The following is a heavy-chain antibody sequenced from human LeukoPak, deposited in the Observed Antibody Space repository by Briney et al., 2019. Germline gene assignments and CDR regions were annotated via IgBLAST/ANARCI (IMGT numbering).Heavy chain of an antibody. D-gene: IGHD2-15*01. Sequence: GGSLRLSCAASGFTVSSNYMSWVRRGPGKGLEWVSVIYSGGSTYYADSVKGRFTISRDNSKNTLYLHMNSLRAEDTAVYYCARPYCSGGSCYSPASVWGQGTLVTVSS. J-gene: IGHJ4*02. CDR1: GFTVSSNY. CDR3: ARPYCSGGSCYSPASV. V-gene: IGHV3-53*01. CDR2: IYSGGST.